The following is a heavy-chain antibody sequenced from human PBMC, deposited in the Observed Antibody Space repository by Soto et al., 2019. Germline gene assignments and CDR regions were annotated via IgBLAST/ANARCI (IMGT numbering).Heavy chain of an antibody. V-gene: IGHV1-69*08. CDR3: ARDRSVLGAEATRYYYYGMDV. CDR1: GGTFSSYT. J-gene: IGHJ6*02. Sequence: QVQLVQSGAEVKKPGSSVKVSCTASGGTFSSYTISWVRQAPGQGLEWVGRIIPILGIANYAQKFQGRVTITADKSTSTAYMELSSLRSEDTAVYYCARDRSVLGAEATRYYYYGMDVWGQGNTVTVSS. CDR2: IIPILGIA.